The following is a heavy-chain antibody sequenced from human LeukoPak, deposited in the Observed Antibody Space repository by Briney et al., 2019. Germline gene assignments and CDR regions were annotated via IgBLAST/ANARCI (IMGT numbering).Heavy chain of an antibody. D-gene: IGHD2-2*02. J-gene: IGHJ4*02. CDR3: ATSRVYCSSTSCYTVGMADFDY. V-gene: IGHV3-23*01. CDR1: GFTFSSYS. Sequence: GGSLRLSCAASGFTFSSYSMNWVRQAPGKGLEWVSGTSASGDRTYYADSVKGRFTISRDNSKNTLYLQMNSLRAEDTAVYYCATSRVYCSSTSCYTVGMADFDYWGQGTLVTVSS. CDR2: TSASGDRT.